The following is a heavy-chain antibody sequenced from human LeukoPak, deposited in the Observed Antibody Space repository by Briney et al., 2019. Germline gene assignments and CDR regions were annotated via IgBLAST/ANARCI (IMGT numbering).Heavy chain of an antibody. CDR1: GFTFSTYD. CDR3: ARLRYYAMDV. Sequence: PGGSLRLSCAASGFTFSTYDMNWVRQAPGKGLEWVSYISSSSRTISYADSVKGRFTISRDNAKNSLYLQMNSLRAEYTAVYYCARLRYYAMDVWGQGTTVTASS. CDR2: ISSSSRTI. V-gene: IGHV3-48*01. J-gene: IGHJ6*02.